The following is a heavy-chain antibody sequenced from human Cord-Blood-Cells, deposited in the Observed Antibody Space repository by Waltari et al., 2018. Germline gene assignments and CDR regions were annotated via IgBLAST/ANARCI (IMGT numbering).Heavy chain of an antibody. CDR3: ARGRPVVTVLLTYYYYYGMDV. V-gene: IGHV1-8*03. CDR1: GYTFTSYV. CDR2: MNPNSGNT. D-gene: IGHD4-4*01. J-gene: IGHJ6*02. Sequence: QVQLVQSGAEVKKPGASVKVPCKASGYTFTSYVINWVRQATGQGLAWMGWMNPNSGNTGYAQKFQGRVTITRNTSISTAYMELSSLRSEDTAVYYCARGRPVVTVLLTYYYYYGMDVWGQGTTVTVSS.